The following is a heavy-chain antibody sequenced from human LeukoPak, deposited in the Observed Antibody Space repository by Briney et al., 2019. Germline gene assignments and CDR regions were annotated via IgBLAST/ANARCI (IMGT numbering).Heavy chain of an antibody. Sequence: GGSLRLSCAASGFTFSNYWMSWVRQAPGKGPEWMGNIKEDGSEAYYVDSVKGRFTISRDNAQNSLYLHMHSLRVEDTAVYYCARDPYVSNFDYWGQGTLVTVSS. CDR1: GFTFSNYW. CDR2: IKEDGSEA. J-gene: IGHJ4*02. V-gene: IGHV3-7*03. D-gene: IGHD3-10*02. CDR3: ARDPYVSNFDY.